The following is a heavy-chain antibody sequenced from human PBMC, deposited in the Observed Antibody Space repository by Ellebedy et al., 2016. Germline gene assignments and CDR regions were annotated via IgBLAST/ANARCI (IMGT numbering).Heavy chain of an antibody. CDR2: IYYSGST. Sequence: SETLSLXXTVSGGSFSDYYWSWIRQPPGRGLEWIGYIYYSGSTNSNPSLKSRVTISVDTSNNHFSLKLNSVTAADTAVYYCARTRRFFGVMDVWGQGTTVTVSS. J-gene: IGHJ6*02. CDR1: GGSFSDYY. D-gene: IGHD3-3*01. CDR3: ARTRRFFGVMDV. V-gene: IGHV4-59*01.